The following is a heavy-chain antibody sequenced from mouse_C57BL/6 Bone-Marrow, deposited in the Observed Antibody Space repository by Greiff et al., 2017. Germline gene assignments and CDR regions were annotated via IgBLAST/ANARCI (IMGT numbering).Heavy chain of an antibody. Sequence: QVQLQQPGAELVKPGASVKLSCKASGYTFTSYWMHWVKQRPGQGLEWIGMIHPNSGSTNYNEKFKSKATLTVDKSSSTAYMQLSSLTSEDSAVYYCAYYYGSSPYAMDYWGQGTSVTVSS. CDR3: AYYYGSSPYAMDY. V-gene: IGHV1-64*01. D-gene: IGHD1-1*01. J-gene: IGHJ4*01. CDR1: GYTFTSYW. CDR2: IHPNSGST.